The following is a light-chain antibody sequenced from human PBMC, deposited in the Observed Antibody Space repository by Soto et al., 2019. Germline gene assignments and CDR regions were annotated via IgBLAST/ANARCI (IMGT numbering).Light chain of an antibody. CDR2: GAS. V-gene: IGKV3-20*01. Sequence: EIVLTQSPGTLSLSPGERATLSCRAGQSVSSSYLAWYQQKPGQAPRLLIYGASSRATGIPDRFSGSGSGTDFTLTISRLEPEDFAVYYCQQYGSSPRFTFGPGTKVDTK. J-gene: IGKJ3*01. CDR1: QSVSSSY. CDR3: QQYGSSPRFT.